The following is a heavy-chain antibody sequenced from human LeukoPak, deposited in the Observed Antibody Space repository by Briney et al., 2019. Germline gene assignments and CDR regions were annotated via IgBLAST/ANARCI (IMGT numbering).Heavy chain of an antibody. CDR2: ISSSSSYI. CDR1: GFTFSSYS. V-gene: IGHV3-21*01. CDR3: AGDPLNYDILTGYYPHTEGVS. D-gene: IGHD3-9*01. Sequence: PGGSLRLSCAASGFTFSSYSMNWVRQAPGKGLEWVSSISSSSSYIYYADSVKGRFTISRDNAKNSLYLQMNSLRAEDTAVYYCAGDPLNYDILTGYYPHTEGVSWGQGTLVTVSS. J-gene: IGHJ4*02.